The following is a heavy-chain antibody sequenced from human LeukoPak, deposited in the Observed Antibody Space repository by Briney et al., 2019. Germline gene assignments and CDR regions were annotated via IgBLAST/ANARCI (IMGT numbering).Heavy chain of an antibody. D-gene: IGHD5-18*01. V-gene: IGHV1-2*02. CDR2: INPNSGGT. J-gene: IGHJ3*02. CDR3: ARGRGYSFYLRAFDI. CDR1: GYTFTGYY. Sequence: ASVKVSCKASGYTFTGYYMHWVRQAPGQGLEWMGWINPNSGGTNYAQKFQGRATMTRDTSISTAYMELSRLRSEDTAVYYCARGRGYSFYLRAFDIWGQGTMVTVSS.